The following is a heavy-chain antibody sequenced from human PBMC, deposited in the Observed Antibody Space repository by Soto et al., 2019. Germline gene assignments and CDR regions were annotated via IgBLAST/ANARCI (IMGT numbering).Heavy chain of an antibody. D-gene: IGHD2-15*01. CDR2: ISSSSSYI. V-gene: IGHV3-21*01. CDR1: GFTFSSYS. J-gene: IGHJ6*02. CDR3: ARAVAATRYYYYGMDV. Sequence: LRLSCAASGFTFSSYSMNWVRQAPGKGLEWVSSISSSSSYIYYADSVKGRFTISRDNAKNSLYLQMNSLRAEDTAVYYCARAVAATRYYYYGMDVWGQGTTVTVSS.